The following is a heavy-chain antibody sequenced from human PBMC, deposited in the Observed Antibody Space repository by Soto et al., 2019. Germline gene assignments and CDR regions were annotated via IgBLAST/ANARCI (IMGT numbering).Heavy chain of an antibody. V-gene: IGHV4-59*01. D-gene: IGHD5-12*01. CDR3: ARGVATIGP. CDR2: IYYSGST. J-gene: IGHJ5*02. CDR1: GDSISSYY. Sequence: QVQLQESGPRLVKPSETLSLTCSVSGDSISSYYWSWIRQPPGKGLEWIGYIYYSGSTNYNPSFKSRVTISVDTPKTPFSLKLTSVTAAATAVYYCARGVATIGPWGQGTLVTVSS.